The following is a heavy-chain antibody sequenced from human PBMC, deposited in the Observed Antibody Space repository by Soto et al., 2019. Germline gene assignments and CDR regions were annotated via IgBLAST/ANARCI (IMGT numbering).Heavy chain of an antibody. CDR3: AKVKMTYAIRGLYFDL. CDR2: ISYDGSNA. V-gene: IGHV3-30*19. CDR1: GFTFSSFG. D-gene: IGHD2-21*01. J-gene: IGHJ4*02. Sequence: PGGSLRLSCSASGFTFSSFGMHWVRQAPGKGLEWVALISYDGSNAYYGDSVKGRFTISRDNSKNTLYLQMNALRAEDSAVYYCAKVKMTYAIRGLYFDLWGQGTLVTVSS.